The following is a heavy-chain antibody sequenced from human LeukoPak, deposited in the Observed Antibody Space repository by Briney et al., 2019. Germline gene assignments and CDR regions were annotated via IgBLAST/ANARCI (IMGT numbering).Heavy chain of an antibody. CDR3: ARGYSGYPMGFDY. D-gene: IGHD5-12*01. J-gene: IGHJ4*02. CDR2: IYYSGST. Sequence: SETLSLTCTVSGGSISSSSYYWGWIRQPPGKGLEWIGSIYYSGSTYYNPSLKSRVTISVDTSKNQFSLKLSSVTAADTAVYYCARGYSGYPMGFDYWGQGTLVTVSS. V-gene: IGHV4-39*07. CDR1: GGSISSSSYY.